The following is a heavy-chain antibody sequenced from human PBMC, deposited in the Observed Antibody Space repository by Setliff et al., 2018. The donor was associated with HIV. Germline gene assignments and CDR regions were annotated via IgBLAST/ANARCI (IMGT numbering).Heavy chain of an antibody. CDR2: MNPNSGNT. CDR1: GYTFTSYG. Sequence: ASVKVSCKASGYTFTSYGISWVRQATGQGLEWMGWMNPNSGNTGYAQKFQGRVTMTRNTSIRTAYMELSSLRSEDAAVYYCARAYDTLTGYYDYWGQGTLVTVSS. D-gene: IGHD3-9*01. CDR3: ARAYDTLTGYYDY. J-gene: IGHJ4*02. V-gene: IGHV1-8*01.